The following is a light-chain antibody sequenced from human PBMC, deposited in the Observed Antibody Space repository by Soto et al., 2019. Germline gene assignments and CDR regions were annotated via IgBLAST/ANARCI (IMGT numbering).Light chain of an antibody. J-gene: IGKJ4*01. CDR1: QSVSSY. V-gene: IGKV3-11*01. CDR2: DAS. Sequence: EIVLTQSPATLSLSPGERATLSCRASQSVSSYLEWYQQKPGQAPRLLIYDASNRATDIPARFSGSGSGTDFTLTISSLEPEDFAVYYCQQHLNALSFGGGTKVEIK. CDR3: QQHLNALS.